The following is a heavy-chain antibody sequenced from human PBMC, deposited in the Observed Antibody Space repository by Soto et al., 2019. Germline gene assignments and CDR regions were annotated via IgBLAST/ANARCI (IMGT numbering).Heavy chain of an antibody. Sequence: QVHLVQSGAEVKKPGASVKVSFKASGYTFTSYGITWVRQAPGQGLEWMGWISAPDGNTDYAQKLQGRVIVTRDTSTSTAYMELRSLISDDTAVYYCARGRYGDYWGQGALVTVSS. D-gene: IGHD1-1*01. CDR3: ARGRYGDY. V-gene: IGHV1-18*01. J-gene: IGHJ4*02. CDR1: GYTFTSYG. CDR2: ISAPDGNT.